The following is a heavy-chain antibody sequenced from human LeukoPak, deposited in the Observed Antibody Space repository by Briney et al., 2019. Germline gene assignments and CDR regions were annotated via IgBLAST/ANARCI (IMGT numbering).Heavy chain of an antibody. CDR2: VGGGNDI. V-gene: IGHV3-23*01. CDR3: AKDATPGNGIWDRFDY. D-gene: IGHD1-1*01. Sequence: GSLRRYCVAAESRFKNNGKSSVRPAPGKGKEWVSSVGGGNDIHYADSVKGRFTGSRDDAKSTVYLQMNGLRVEDTAIYFCAKDATPGNGIWDRFDYWGQGTLVTVSS. J-gene: IGHJ4*02. CDR1: ESRFKNNG.